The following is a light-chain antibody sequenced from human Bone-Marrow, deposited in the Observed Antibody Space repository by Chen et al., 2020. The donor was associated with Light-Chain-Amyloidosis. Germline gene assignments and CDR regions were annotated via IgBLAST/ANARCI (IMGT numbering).Light chain of an antibody. V-gene: IGLV2-8*01. Sequence: QSALTQPPSASGSPGQSVTISCTGASSDVGGYTFVSWYQQHPGKAPKLMIHEVSKRPSGVPDRFSGSKSGNTASLTVSGLQAEDEADYYCSSYLGNINWVFGGGTKLTVL. CDR2: EVS. CDR3: SSYLGNINWV. J-gene: IGLJ3*02. CDR1: SSDVGGYTF.